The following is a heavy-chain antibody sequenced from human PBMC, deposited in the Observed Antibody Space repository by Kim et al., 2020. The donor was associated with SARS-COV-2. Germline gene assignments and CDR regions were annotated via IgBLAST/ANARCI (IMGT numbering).Heavy chain of an antibody. CDR3: ARDPRSWRQLTNCWYFDL. J-gene: IGHJ2*01. V-gene: IGHV4-39*07. Sequence: SRVTISVDTSKNQFSLKLSSVTAADTAVYYCARDPRSWRQLTNCWYFDLWGRGTRVTVSS. D-gene: IGHD7-27*01.